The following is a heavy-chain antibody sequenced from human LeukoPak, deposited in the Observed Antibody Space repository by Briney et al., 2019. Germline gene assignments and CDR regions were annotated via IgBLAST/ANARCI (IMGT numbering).Heavy chain of an antibody. CDR1: GFTFSSYW. V-gene: IGHV3-7*01. D-gene: IGHD3-3*01. Sequence: GGSLRLSCAASGFTFSSYWMSWVRQAPGKGLEWVANIKQDGSEKYYVDSVKGRFTISRDNAKNSLYLQMNSLRAEDTAVYYCARAPKRETIFGVVIDAPDYWGQGTLVTVSS. CDR2: IKQDGSEK. J-gene: IGHJ4*02. CDR3: ARAPKRETIFGVVIDAPDY.